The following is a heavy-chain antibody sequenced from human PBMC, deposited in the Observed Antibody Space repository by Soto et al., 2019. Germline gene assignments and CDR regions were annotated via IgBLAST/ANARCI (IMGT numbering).Heavy chain of an antibody. CDR2: IRSKAYGGTT. D-gene: IGHD3-22*01. J-gene: IGHJ4*02. Sequence: GGSLRLSCTASGFTFGDYAMSWFRQAPGKGLEWVGFIRSKAYGGTTEYAASVKGRFTISRDDSKSIAYLQMNSLKTEDTAVYYCIRDYYDSSGYPHSFDSWGQGTLVTVSS. V-gene: IGHV3-49*03. CDR3: IRDYYDSSGYPHSFDS. CDR1: GFTFGDYA.